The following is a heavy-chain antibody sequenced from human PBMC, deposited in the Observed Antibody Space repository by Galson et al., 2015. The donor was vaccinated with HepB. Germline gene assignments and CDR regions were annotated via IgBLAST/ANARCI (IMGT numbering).Heavy chain of an antibody. D-gene: IGHD6-19*01. CDR3: ARDGRYSSGWFEFDY. V-gene: IGHV6-1*01. Sequence: CAISGDSVSRNTVAWNWIRQSPSARLEGLGRTYFMSEWYDEYAVAVKGRVSINPDTAKNQFSLHLNSVTPEDTAVYYCARDGRYSSGWFEFDYWGQGSLVTVAS. J-gene: IGHJ4*02. CDR1: GDSVSRNTVA. CDR2: TYFMSEWYD.